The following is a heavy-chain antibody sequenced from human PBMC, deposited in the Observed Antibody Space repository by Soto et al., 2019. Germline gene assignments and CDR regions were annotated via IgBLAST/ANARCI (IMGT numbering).Heavy chain of an antibody. Sequence: ASVKVSCKASGGTFSSYAISWVRQAPGQGLEWMGGIIPIFGTANYAQKFQGRVTITADESTSTAYMELSSLRSEDTAVYYCARVVDTAMVFSHNWFDPWGQGTLVTVSS. CDR1: GGTFSSYA. V-gene: IGHV1-69*13. J-gene: IGHJ5*02. CDR2: IIPIFGTA. CDR3: ARVVDTAMVFSHNWFDP. D-gene: IGHD5-18*01.